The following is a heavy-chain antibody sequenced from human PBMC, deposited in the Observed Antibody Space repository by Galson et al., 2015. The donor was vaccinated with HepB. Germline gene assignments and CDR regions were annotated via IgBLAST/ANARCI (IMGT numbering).Heavy chain of an antibody. CDR3: AAGYCSGGSCYSYYYYGMDV. CDR1: ALTFSNYA. CDR2: ISGSGGST. J-gene: IGHJ6*02. V-gene: IGHV3-23*01. Sequence: SLRLSCAASALTFSNYAMSWVRLAPGKGLEWVSAISGSGGSTYYADSVKGRFTISRDNSKNTLYLQMNSLRAEDTAVYYCAAGYCSGGSCYSYYYYGMDVWGQGTTVTVSS. D-gene: IGHD2-15*01.